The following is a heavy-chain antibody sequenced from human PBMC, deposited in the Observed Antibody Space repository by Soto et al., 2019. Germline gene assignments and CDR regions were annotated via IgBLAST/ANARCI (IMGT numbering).Heavy chain of an antibody. Sequence: SETLSLTCAVSGVTISTYYWSWIRQPPGKGLEWIGYNYHSGTTNYNPSLKSRVTISVDTSKNQFSLKLSSVTAADTAVYYCAREEGYHNWFDPWAQGTLVPVSS. CDR3: AREEGYHNWFDP. CDR2: NYHSGTT. V-gene: IGHV4-59*12. J-gene: IGHJ5*02. CDR1: GVTISTYY. D-gene: IGHD5-12*01.